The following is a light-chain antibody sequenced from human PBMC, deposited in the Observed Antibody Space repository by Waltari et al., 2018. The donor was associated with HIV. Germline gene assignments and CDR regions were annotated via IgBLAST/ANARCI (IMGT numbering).Light chain of an antibody. CDR2: AND. V-gene: IGLV1-40*01. J-gene: IGLJ2*01. Sequence: QSVLTQPPSVSGAPGPRVTIPCPGSSSNIGAGYDVHWYQQLPGTAPKLVIYANDNRPSGVPDRFSGSKSGTSASLAITGLQAEDDADYYCQSYDSALSGSVFGGGTKLTVL. CDR1: SSNIGAGYD. CDR3: QSYDSALSGSV.